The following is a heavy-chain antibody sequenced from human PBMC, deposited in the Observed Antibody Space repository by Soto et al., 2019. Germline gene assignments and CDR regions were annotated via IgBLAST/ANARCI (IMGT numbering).Heavy chain of an antibody. Sequence: PSETLSLTCTVSGGSISSSSYYWGWIRQPPGKGLEWIGSIYYSGSTYYNPSLKSRVTISVDTSKNQFSLKLSSVTAADTAVYYCARRVNYDFWSGYWYWFDPWGQGTLVTVSS. V-gene: IGHV4-39*01. CDR2: IYYSGST. CDR1: GGSISSSSYY. J-gene: IGHJ5*02. D-gene: IGHD3-3*01. CDR3: ARRVNYDFWSGYWYWFDP.